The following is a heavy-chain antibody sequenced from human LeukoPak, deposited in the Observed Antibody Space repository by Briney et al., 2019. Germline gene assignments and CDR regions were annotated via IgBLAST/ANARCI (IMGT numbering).Heavy chain of an antibody. CDR3: VRLSRGP. J-gene: IGHJ3*01. CDR1: GGSISSNGWS. D-gene: IGHD5-12*01. Sequence: SETLSLTCNVPGGSISSNGWSWGWVRQPPGKGLEWIGRFYYSGSTNFNPSLKSRVTISVDMSTNQFSLNLRSVTAADMAVYFCVRLSRGPWGQGTLVTVDS. CDR2: FYYSGST. V-gene: IGHV4-39*01.